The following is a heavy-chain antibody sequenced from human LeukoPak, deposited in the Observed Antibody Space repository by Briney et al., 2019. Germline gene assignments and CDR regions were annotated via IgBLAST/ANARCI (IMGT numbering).Heavy chain of an antibody. D-gene: IGHD4-11*01. CDR1: GFTFSTYA. J-gene: IGHJ4*02. V-gene: IGHV3-23*01. CDR2: ISGSGGTT. Sequence: GGSLRLSCAASGFTFSTYAMSWVRQAPGKGLEWVSAISGSGGTTFYADSVKGRFTISRDNSKNTLYLQMNSLRAEDTAVYYCAKSPSTETTIVDYWGQGTLVTVSS. CDR3: AKSPSTETTIVDY.